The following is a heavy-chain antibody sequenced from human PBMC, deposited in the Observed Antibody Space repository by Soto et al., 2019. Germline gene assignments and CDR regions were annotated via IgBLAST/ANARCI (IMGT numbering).Heavy chain of an antibody. V-gene: IGHV3-23*01. CDR3: AKVVVEWGLLNGFDS. CDR1: GFIFSGYA. Sequence: PGGSLRLSCAASGFIFSGYAMTWVRQAPGKGLESVSGIRGNGATTYYADSVKGRFTISRDNSKNTLYLQMNSLRAEDTAIYYCAKVVVEWGLLNGFDSWGQGTLVTVS. J-gene: IGHJ5*01. D-gene: IGHD1-26*01. CDR2: IRGNGATT.